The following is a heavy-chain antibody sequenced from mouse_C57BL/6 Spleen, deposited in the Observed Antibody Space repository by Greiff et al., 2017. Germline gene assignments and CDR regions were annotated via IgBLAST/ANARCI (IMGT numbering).Heavy chain of an antibody. J-gene: IGHJ4*01. D-gene: IGHD2-5*01. CDR2: IIPNNGGT. V-gene: IGHV1-22*01. CDR3: ARFSYSNYGYYAMDY. CDR1: GYTFTDYN. Sequence: EVQLQQSGPELVKPGASVKMSCKASGYTFTDYNMHWVKQSHGKNLAWIGYIIPNNGGTSSNQKFKGKATLTVTKSSSTAYMELRSLTSEDSAVYYCARFSYSNYGYYAMDYWGQGTSVTVSS.